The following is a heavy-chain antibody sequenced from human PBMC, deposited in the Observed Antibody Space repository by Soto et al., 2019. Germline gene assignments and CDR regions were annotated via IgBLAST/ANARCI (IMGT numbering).Heavy chain of an antibody. CDR2: IYQSGTT. D-gene: IGHD3-22*01. J-gene: IGHJ4*02. CDR1: GGSVRSGIYY. Sequence: PSETLSLTCSVSGGSVRSGIYYWTWIRQPPGKGLEWIGYIYQSGTTNYNASLKSRVTISIDTSKNQFFLKLNSVTAADTAVYYCARDSSGRHDYWGQGTLVTVSS. V-gene: IGHV4-61*01. CDR3: ARDSSGRHDY.